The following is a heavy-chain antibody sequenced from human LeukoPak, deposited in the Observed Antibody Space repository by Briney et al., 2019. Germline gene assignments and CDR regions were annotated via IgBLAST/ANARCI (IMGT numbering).Heavy chain of an antibody. V-gene: IGHV1-18*04. D-gene: IGHD3-10*01. J-gene: IGHJ5*02. Sequence: ASVKVSCKASGYTFTTSGINWVRQAPGQGLEXXXXIGGSNINTNYAQNFQGRVTMTTDTSTNTAYMELRSLRSDDTAVYFCARGGSGSYLYSTFDPWGQGTLVTVSS. CDR2: IGGSNINT. CDR3: ARGGSGSYLYSTFDP. CDR1: GYTFTTSG.